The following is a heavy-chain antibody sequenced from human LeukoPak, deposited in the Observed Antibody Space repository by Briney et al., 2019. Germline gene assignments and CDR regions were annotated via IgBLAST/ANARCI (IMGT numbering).Heavy chain of an antibody. CDR2: ISGSAST. CDR3: ARDCCGSSHFYYYYMDV. CDR1: GFTFGIYA. Sequence: PGGSLRLSCAASGFTFGIYAMSWVRQAPGKGLEWVSGISGSASTYYADSVKGRFTISRDNAKNSLYLQMNSLRAEDTALYYCARDCCGSSHFYYYYMDVWGKGTTVTVSS. J-gene: IGHJ6*03. D-gene: IGHD6-13*01. V-gene: IGHV3-23*01.